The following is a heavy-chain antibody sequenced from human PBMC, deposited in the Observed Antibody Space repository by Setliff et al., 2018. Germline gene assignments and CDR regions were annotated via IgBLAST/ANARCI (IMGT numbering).Heavy chain of an antibody. CDR2: IGVSNDNT. Sequence: ASVKVSCKTSGYTFTDFGLSWVRQATGQGLEWMGWIGVSNDNTDYAQKLQGRVTVTMDTSTGTAYMELRSLRSDDTAVYICAYDSSGYYPGYWGQGTLVTVSS. CDR3: AYDSSGYYPGY. J-gene: IGHJ4*02. D-gene: IGHD3-22*01. CDR1: GYTFTDFG. V-gene: IGHV1-18*04.